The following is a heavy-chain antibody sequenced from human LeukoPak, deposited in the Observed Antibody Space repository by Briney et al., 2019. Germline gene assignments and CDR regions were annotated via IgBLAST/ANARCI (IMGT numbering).Heavy chain of an antibody. D-gene: IGHD3-10*01. V-gene: IGHV1-18*01. CDR2: ISAYNGNT. CDR3: ARSRTYYYGSGSYIPFDY. CDR1: GYTFNTYG. Sequence: GASVKVSCKASGYTFNTYGISWVRQAPGQGLEWMGWISAYNGNTNYAQKLQGRVTMTTDTSTSTAYMELRSLRSDDTAVYYCARSRTYYYGSGSYIPFDYWGQGTLVTVSS. J-gene: IGHJ4*02.